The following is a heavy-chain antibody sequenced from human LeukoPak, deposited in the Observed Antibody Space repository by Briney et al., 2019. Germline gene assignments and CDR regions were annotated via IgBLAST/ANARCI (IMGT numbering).Heavy chain of an antibody. J-gene: IGHJ4*02. Sequence: SETLSLTCTVSGGSISSYYWSWIRQPPGKGLEWIGYIYYSGSTNYNPSLKSRVTISVDTSKNQFSLNLSSVTAADTAVYYWARVGYGSGPPDYWGQGTLVTVSS. D-gene: IGHD3-10*01. V-gene: IGHV4-59*01. CDR2: IYYSGST. CDR3: ARVGYGSGPPDY. CDR1: GGSISSYY.